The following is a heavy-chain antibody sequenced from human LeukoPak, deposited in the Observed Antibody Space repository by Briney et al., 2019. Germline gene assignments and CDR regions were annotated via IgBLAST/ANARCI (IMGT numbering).Heavy chain of an antibody. D-gene: IGHD2-15*01. Sequence: GASVKVSCKGPGYTFSSYAMHWVRQAPGQRLEWMGWINAGNGDTKYSQKFQGRVTITRDTSATTTYMELSSLRSEDTAVYYCARGTGCTGGSCSYYGMDVWGQGTTVTVSS. CDR2: INAGNGDT. CDR1: GYTFSSYA. V-gene: IGHV1-3*01. CDR3: ARGTGCTGGSCSYYGMDV. J-gene: IGHJ6*02.